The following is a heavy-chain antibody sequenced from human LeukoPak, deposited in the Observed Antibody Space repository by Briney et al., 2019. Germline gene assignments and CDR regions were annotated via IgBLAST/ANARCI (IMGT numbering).Heavy chain of an antibody. D-gene: IGHD3-22*01. CDR1: GFTFSSYS. Sequence: GGSLRLSCAASGFTFSSYSMNWVRQAPGKGLEWVSYISSSSSTIYYADSVKGRFTISRDNAKNSLYLQMYSLRAEDTAVYYCARDYTRYDSSGPTPVYWGQGTLVTVSS. V-gene: IGHV3-48*04. J-gene: IGHJ4*02. CDR3: ARDYTRYDSSGPTPVY. CDR2: ISSSSSTI.